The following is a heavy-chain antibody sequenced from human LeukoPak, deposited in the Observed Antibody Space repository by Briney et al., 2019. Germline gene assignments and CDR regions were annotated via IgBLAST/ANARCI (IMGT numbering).Heavy chain of an antibody. CDR1: DDSITMYY. J-gene: IGHJ6*03. CDR2: VDHTGST. D-gene: IGHD4-11*01. V-gene: IGHV4-59*01. Sequence: SETLSLTCSFSDDSITMYYWTWIRQPRGRGLEWIGYVDHTGSTNFNPSLHGRVSISRDTSKNLFSLRLRSVTAADTAVYFCARGRVSSSTWYSTYYYYFYMDVWGKGTTVTVSS. CDR3: ARGRVSSSTWYSTYYYYFYMDV.